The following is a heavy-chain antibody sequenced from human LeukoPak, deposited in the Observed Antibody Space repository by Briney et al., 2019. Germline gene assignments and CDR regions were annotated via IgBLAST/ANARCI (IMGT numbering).Heavy chain of an antibody. CDR3: ARGKVVTMVRGVIITYFDY. J-gene: IGHJ4*02. D-gene: IGHD3-10*01. CDR1: GYTLTELS. V-gene: IGHV1-24*01. CDR2: FDPEDGET. Sequence: GASVKVSCKVSGYTLTELSMHWVRQAPGKGLERMGGFDPEDGETIYAQKFQGRVTMTEDTSTDTVYMELSSLRSEDTAVYYCARGKVVTMVRGVIITYFDYWGQGTLVTVSS.